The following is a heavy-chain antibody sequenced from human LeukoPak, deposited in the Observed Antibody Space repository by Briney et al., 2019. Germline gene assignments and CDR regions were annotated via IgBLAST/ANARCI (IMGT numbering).Heavy chain of an antibody. CDR1: AVSISSGNFY. V-gene: IGHV4-61*09. Sequence: PSETLSLTCTVSAVSISSGNFYWSWIRQSAGKGLEWIGHVYSTGNTKYNPSLKSRVTISADTSKNQISLRLRSVTAADTAVYYCGSRRTAMFGVIKGPIDYWGQGTLVTVSS. CDR2: VYSTGNT. CDR3: GSRRTAMFGVIKGPIDY. D-gene: IGHD3-3*01. J-gene: IGHJ4*02.